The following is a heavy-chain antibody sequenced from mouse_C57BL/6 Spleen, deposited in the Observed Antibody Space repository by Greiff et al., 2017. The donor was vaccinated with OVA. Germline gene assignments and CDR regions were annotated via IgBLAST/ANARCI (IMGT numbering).Heavy chain of an antibody. CDR1: GYAFSSSW. CDR2: IYPGDGDT. CDR3: AREGDYGNYWYFDV. D-gene: IGHD2-1*01. Sequence: VKLVESGPELVKPGASVKISCKASGYAFSSSWMNWVKQRPGKGLEWIGRIYPGDGDTNYNGKFKGKATLTADKSSSTAYMQLSSLTSEDSAVYFCAREGDYGNYWYFDVWGTGTTVTVSS. J-gene: IGHJ1*03. V-gene: IGHV1-82*01.